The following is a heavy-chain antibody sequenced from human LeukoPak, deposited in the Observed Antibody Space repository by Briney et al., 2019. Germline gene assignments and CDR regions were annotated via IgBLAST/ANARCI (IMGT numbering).Heavy chain of an antibody. Sequence: GASVKVSCKASGYTFTGYYMHWVRQAPGQGLEWMGWINPNSGGTNYAQKFQGRVTMTRDTSISTAYMELSRLRSDDTAVYYCARVGRSPPISGRYYYYYMDVWGKGTTVTISS. CDR3: ARVGRSPPISGRYYYYYMDV. J-gene: IGHJ6*03. D-gene: IGHD2-15*01. V-gene: IGHV1-2*02. CDR2: INPNSGGT. CDR1: GYTFTGYY.